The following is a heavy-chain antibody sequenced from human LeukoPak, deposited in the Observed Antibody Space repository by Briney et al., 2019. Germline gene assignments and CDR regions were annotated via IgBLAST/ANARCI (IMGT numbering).Heavy chain of an antibody. D-gene: IGHD6-19*01. V-gene: IGHV4-4*07. CDR1: GGSISSYY. CDR2: IYTSGST. J-gene: IGHJ4*02. CDR3: ARSSGVAGHFDY. Sequence: RSSETLSLTCTVSGGSISSYYWSWIRQPAGKGLEWIGRIYTSGSTNYNPSLKSRVTMSVDTSKDQFSLKLSCVTAADTAVYYCARSSGVAGHFDYWGQGTLVTVSS.